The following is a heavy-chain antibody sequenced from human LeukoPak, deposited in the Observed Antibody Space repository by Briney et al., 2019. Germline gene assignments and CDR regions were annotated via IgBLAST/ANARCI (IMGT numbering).Heavy chain of an antibody. V-gene: IGHV4-39*02. CDR1: GGSISSSSYY. CDR2: IYYSGST. CDR3: ARDGPWERTDAFDI. Sequence: SETLSLTCTVSGGSISSSSYYWGWIRQPPGKGLEWIGSIYYSGSTYYNPSLKSRVTISVDTSKNQFSLKLSSVTAADTAVYYCARDGPWERTDAFDIWGQGTMVTVSS. J-gene: IGHJ3*02. D-gene: IGHD1-26*01.